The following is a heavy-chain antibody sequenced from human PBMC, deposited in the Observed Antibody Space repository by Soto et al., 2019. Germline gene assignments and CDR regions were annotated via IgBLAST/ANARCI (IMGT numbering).Heavy chain of an antibody. Sequence: PSETLSLTCTVSGGSISSGGYYWSWIRQHPEKGLEWIGYIYYSGSTYYNPSLKSRVTISVDTSKNQFSLKLSSVTAADTAVYYCARGVGGYDYPTFDYWGQGTLVTVSS. CDR1: GGSISSGGYY. CDR2: IYYSGST. CDR3: ARGVGGYDYPTFDY. D-gene: IGHD5-12*01. V-gene: IGHV4-31*03. J-gene: IGHJ4*02.